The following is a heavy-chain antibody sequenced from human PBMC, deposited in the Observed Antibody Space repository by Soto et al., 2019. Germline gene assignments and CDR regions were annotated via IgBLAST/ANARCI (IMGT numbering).Heavy chain of an antibody. V-gene: IGHV1-18*04. CDR2: ISAYNGNT. CDR3: ARMWCSSTSCYILYRYYYGMDV. CDR1: GYTFTSYG. Sequence: ASVKVSCKASGYTFTSYGISWVRQAPGQGLEWMGWISAYNGNTNYAQKLQGRVTMTTDTSTSTAYMELRSLRSDDTAVYYCARMWCSSTSCYILYRYYYGMDVWGQGTTVTVSS. J-gene: IGHJ6*02. D-gene: IGHD2-2*02.